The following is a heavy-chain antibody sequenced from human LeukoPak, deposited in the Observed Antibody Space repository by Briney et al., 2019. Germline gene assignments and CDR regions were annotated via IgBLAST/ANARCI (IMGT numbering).Heavy chain of an antibody. CDR3: ARHNSSWSPFDY. CDR1: GYSFTSYW. CDR2: IDPSDSYT. V-gene: IGHV5-10-1*01. Sequence: GESLKISCKGSGYSFTSYWISWVRQMPGKGLEWMGRIDPSDSYTNYSPSFQGHVTISTDKPINTAYLQWSSLTASDTAMYYCARHNSSWSPFDYWGQGTLVTVSS. J-gene: IGHJ4*02. D-gene: IGHD6-13*01.